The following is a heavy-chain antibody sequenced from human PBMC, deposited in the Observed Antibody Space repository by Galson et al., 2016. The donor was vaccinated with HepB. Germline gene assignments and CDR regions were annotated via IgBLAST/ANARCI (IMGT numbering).Heavy chain of an antibody. J-gene: IGHJ4*02. D-gene: IGHD5-18*01. Sequence: PALVKPTQTLTLTCSLSGLSLSTTGVRVGWIRQAPGKALEWLALIYWDDDKRYSPSLESRLTVINDASKSQVVLTMTNMGPLDTATYFCAYSPPGRGFTYGYFAYWGRGTLVTVSS. V-gene: IGHV2-5*02. CDR2: IYWDDDK. CDR3: AYSPPGRGFTYGYFAY. CDR1: GLSLSTTGVR.